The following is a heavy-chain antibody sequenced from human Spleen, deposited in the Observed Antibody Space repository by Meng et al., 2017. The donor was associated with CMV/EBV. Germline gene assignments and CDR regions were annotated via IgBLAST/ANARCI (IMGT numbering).Heavy chain of an antibody. J-gene: IGHJ4*02. CDR1: GFTFNSYA. V-gene: IGHV3-23*01. D-gene: IGHD6-13*01. CDR3: ESHSGSWDFDS. Sequence: GGSLRLSCEGSGFTFNSYAMSWVRQAPGKGLEWVSGISGGGGNTYHADSVKGRFTISRDNSKNTLYLQMSGLRAEDTAVYYCESHSGSWDFDSWGQGTLVTVSS. CDR2: ISGGGGNT.